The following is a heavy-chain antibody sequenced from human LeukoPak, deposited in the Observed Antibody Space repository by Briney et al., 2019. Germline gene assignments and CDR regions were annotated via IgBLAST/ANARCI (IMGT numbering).Heavy chain of an antibody. Sequence: PSETLSLTCTVSGGSISSYYWSWIRQPPGKGLEWIGYIYYSGSTNYNPSLKSRVTISVDTSKNQFSLKLSSVTAADTAVYYCARDTSRRWLQNDAFDIWGQGTMVTVSS. CDR3: ARDTSRRWLQNDAFDI. D-gene: IGHD5-24*01. CDR1: GGSISSYY. V-gene: IGHV4-59*01. CDR2: IYYSGST. J-gene: IGHJ3*02.